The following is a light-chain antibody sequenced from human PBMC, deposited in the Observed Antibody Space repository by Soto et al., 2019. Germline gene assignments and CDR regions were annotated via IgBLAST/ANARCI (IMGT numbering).Light chain of an antibody. CDR3: QQRSNWPPGSLT. J-gene: IGKJ4*01. V-gene: IGKV3-11*01. Sequence: IVLTQSPATLSLSPGERATLSCRASRSVGVYLVWYQQKPGQAPRLLISDTSNRATGIPARFSGSGSGTDFTLTIGSLESEDFAVYYCQQRSNWPPGSLTFGGGTRVEIK. CDR2: DTS. CDR1: RSVGVY.